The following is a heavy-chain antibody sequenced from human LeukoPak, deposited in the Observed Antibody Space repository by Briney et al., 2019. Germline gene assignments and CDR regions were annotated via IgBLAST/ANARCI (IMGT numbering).Heavy chain of an antibody. CDR2: IWYDGSNI. CDR1: GFTFSNYA. D-gene: IGHD6-13*01. Sequence: GGSLRLSCAASGFTFSNYAMHWVRQAPGKGLEWVAVIWYDGSNIYYAESVKGRFTISRDNSKNTLYLQMNSLRAEDTAVYYCARAVGAAAGYFDYWGQGTLVTVSS. V-gene: IGHV3-33*01. CDR3: ARAVGAAAGYFDY. J-gene: IGHJ4*02.